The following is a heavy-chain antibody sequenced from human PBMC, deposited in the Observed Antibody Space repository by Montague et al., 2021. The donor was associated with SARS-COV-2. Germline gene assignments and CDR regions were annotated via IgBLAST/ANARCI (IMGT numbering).Heavy chain of an antibody. CDR1: GFWFSGYA. V-gene: IGHV3-23*01. D-gene: IGHD2-21*02. J-gene: IGHJ4*02. CDR3: AKRVVVTSYRYFDY. CDR2: IGASGNDT. Sequence: SLRLSCAASGFWFSGYAMSWVRQAPGKGLEWVSAIGASGNDTYYAGSVRGRFTSSRDNSKNMLYLQLNSLRVEDTAVYYCAKRVVVTSYRYFDYWGQGTLVTVSS.